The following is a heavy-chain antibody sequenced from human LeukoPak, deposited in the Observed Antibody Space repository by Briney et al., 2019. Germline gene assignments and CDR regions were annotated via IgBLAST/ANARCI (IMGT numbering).Heavy chain of an antibody. Sequence: GGSLRLSCAASGFTFSNFWMSWVLQAPGKGLEWVANINQDGSEKNYVDSVKGRFTISRDSAKNSLYLQIDSLRVEDTAIYYCAGCSGWAFKNWGQGTLVTVSS. CDR2: INQDGSEK. D-gene: IGHD6-19*01. J-gene: IGHJ4*02. V-gene: IGHV3-7*01. CDR1: GFTFSNFW. CDR3: AGCSGWAFKN.